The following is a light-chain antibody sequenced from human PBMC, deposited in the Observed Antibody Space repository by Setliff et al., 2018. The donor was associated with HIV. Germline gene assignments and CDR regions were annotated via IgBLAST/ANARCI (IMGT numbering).Light chain of an antibody. CDR3: CSYAGSYTPVI. Sequence: QSVLAQPRPVSGSPGQSVTISCTGTSSDVGSYNYVSWYQHHPGKAPKLMIYDVTKRPSGVPDRFSGSKSGNTASLTISGLQAEDEADYYCCSYAGSYTPVIFGGGTKVTVL. J-gene: IGLJ2*01. V-gene: IGLV2-11*01. CDR1: SSDVGSYNY. CDR2: DVT.